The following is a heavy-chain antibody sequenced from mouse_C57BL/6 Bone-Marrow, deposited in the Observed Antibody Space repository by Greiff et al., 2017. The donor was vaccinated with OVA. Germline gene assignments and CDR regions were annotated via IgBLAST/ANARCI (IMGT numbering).Heavy chain of an antibody. Sequence: EVKLMESGGGLVKPGGSLKLSCAASGFTFSSYAMSWVRQTPEKRLEWVATISDGGSYTYYPDNVKGRFTISRDNAKNNLYLQMSHLKSEDTAMYYCARDTTTVVDWYFDVWGTGTTVTVSS. D-gene: IGHD1-1*01. J-gene: IGHJ1*03. CDR3: ARDTTTVVDWYFDV. CDR1: GFTFSSYA. V-gene: IGHV5-4*01. CDR2: ISDGGSYT.